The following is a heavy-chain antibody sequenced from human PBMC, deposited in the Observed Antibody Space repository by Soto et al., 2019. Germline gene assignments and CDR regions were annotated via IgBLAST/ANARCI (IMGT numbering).Heavy chain of an antibody. Sequence: ASVKVSCKASGYTFTSYYMHWVRQAPGQGLEWMGIINPSGGSTSYAQKFQGRVTMTRDTSTSTVYMELSSLRSEDTAVYYCARDLMIGPKSSSGESYMDVWGKGTTVTVSS. V-gene: IGHV1-46*03. CDR3: ARDLMIGPKSSSGESYMDV. D-gene: IGHD6-6*01. J-gene: IGHJ6*03. CDR1: GYTFTSYY. CDR2: INPSGGST.